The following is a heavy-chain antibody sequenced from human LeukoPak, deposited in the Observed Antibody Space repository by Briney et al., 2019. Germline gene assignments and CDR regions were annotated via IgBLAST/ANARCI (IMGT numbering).Heavy chain of an antibody. J-gene: IGHJ4*02. D-gene: IGHD4/OR15-4a*01. CDR1: GFTFSSYA. V-gene: IGHV3-23*01. CDR2: ISGSGGST. Sequence: GGSLRLSCAASGFTFSSYAMSWVRQAPGKGLEWVSAISGSGGSTYYADSVKGRFTVSRDNSKNTLFLQMNSLRAEDTAIYYCAKERDYGPADYWGQGTLVTVSS. CDR3: AKERDYGPADY.